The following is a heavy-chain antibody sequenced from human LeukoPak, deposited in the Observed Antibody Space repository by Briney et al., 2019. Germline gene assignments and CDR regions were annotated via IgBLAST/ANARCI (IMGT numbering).Heavy chain of an antibody. J-gene: IGHJ6*03. CDR1: GYTFTSYG. Sequence: GASVKVSCKASGYTFTSYGISWVRQAPGQGLEWMGWISAYNGNTNYAQKLQGRVTMTTDTSTSTAYMELRSLRSDDTAVYYCARAPFTMVRGVYYYYYYMDVWGKGTTVTISS. V-gene: IGHV1-18*01. CDR3: ARAPFTMVRGVYYYYYYMDV. CDR2: ISAYNGNT. D-gene: IGHD3-10*01.